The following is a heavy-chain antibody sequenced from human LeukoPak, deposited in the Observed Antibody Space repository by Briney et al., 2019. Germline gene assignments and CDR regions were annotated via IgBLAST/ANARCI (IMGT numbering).Heavy chain of an antibody. J-gene: IGHJ5*02. CDR1: GFTFSRYS. D-gene: IGHD3-9*01. V-gene: IGHV3-21*01. CDR3: ASLEYYDILTGDNWFDP. Sequence: GXXRLSCAASGFTFSRYSMNWVRQAPGKGLEWVSSISSGGIYIYYADSVKGRFTISRDNAKNSLFLRMNSLRAEDTAVYYCASLEYYDILTGDNWFDPWGQGTLVTVSS. CDR2: ISSGGIYI.